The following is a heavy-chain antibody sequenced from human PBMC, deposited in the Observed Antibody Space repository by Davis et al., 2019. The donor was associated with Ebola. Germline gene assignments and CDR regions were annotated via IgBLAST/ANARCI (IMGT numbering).Heavy chain of an antibody. Sequence: PGGSLRLSCAASGFTFSSYGMHWVRQAPGKGLEWVAVISYDGSNKYYADSVKGRFTISRDNSKNTLYLQMNSLRAEDTAVYYCAKDPAGGYGVHWGQGTLVTVSS. V-gene: IGHV3-30*18. D-gene: IGHD5-18*01. J-gene: IGHJ4*02. CDR1: GFTFSSYG. CDR3: AKDPAGGYGVH. CDR2: ISYDGSNK.